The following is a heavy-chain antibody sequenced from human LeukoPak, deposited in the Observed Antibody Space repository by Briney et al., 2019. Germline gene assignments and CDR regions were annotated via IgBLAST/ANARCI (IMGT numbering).Heavy chain of an antibody. CDR2: ISGDGGGT. CDR3: GKDLTGVLGASID. Sequence: SGGSLRLPCAASGFTFDDYAMQWVRQAPGKGLEWVSLISGDGGGTFYADSVRGRFTISRDNSRNSLYLQMNSLRTEDTAFYYCGKDLTGVLGASIDWGQGTLVTVSS. V-gene: IGHV3-43*02. D-gene: IGHD1-20*01. CDR1: GFTFDDYA. J-gene: IGHJ4*02.